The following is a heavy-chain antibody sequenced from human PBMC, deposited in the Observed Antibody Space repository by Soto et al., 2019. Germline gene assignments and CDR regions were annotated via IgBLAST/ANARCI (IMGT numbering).Heavy chain of an antibody. D-gene: IGHD3-10*01. CDR2: IIPIFGTA. CDR3: AREPGVGSYYGSGSYYRVSDAFDI. Sequence: SVKVSFKASGGTFSSYAISWVRQAPGQGLEWMGGIIPIFGTANYAQKFQGRVTITADKSTSTAYMELSSLRSEDTAVYYCAREPGVGSYYGSGSYYRVSDAFDIWGQGTMVTVSS. CDR1: GGTFSSYA. J-gene: IGHJ3*02. V-gene: IGHV1-69*06.